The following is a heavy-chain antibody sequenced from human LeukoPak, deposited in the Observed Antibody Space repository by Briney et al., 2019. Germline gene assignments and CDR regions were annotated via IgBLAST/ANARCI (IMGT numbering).Heavy chain of an antibody. Sequence: ASVKVSCKASGYTFTSYGISWVRRAPGQGLEWRGWISAYNGNTNYAQKLQGRVTMTTDTSTSTAYMELRSLRSDDTAVYYCARGGGQQLNYYYYGMDVWGQGTTVTVS. D-gene: IGHD6-13*01. J-gene: IGHJ6*02. CDR3: ARGGGQQLNYYYYGMDV. V-gene: IGHV1-18*01. CDR2: ISAYNGNT. CDR1: GYTFTSYG.